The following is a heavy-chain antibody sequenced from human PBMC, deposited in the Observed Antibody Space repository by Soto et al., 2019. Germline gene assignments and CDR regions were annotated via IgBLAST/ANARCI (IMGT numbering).Heavy chain of an antibody. Sequence: PSETLSLTCNVSGVSISSTSYNWGWIRQPPGKGLEWIGTLDYSGTAHYNPSLKSRITINPDPSKNHFSLQLNSVTPEDAAVYYCARTGGATDSWGQGTLVTVSS. V-gene: IGHV4-39*02. CDR2: LDYSGTA. CDR3: ARTGGATDS. D-gene: IGHD1-26*01. CDR1: GVSISSTSYN. J-gene: IGHJ4*02.